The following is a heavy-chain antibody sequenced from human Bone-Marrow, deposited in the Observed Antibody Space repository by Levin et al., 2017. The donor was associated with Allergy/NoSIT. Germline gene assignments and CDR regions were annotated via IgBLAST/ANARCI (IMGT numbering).Heavy chain of an antibody. CDR1: GGSVSSGSYY. CDR2: IYYSGST. V-gene: IGHV4-61*01. CDR3: ARGRYYYGSGSHYYYYGMDV. D-gene: IGHD3-10*01. J-gene: IGHJ6*02. Sequence: SQTLSLTCTVSGGSVSSGSYYWSWIRQPPGKGLEWIGYIYYSGSTNYNPSLKSRVTISVDTSKNQFSLKLSSVTAADTAVYYCARGRYYYGSGSHYYYYGMDVWGQGTTVTVSS.